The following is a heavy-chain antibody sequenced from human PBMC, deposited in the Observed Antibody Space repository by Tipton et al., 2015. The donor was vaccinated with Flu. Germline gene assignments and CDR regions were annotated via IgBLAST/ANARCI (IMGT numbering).Heavy chain of an antibody. J-gene: IGHJ1*01. CDR1: GFTFDDYA. CDR3: AKDIFRYVAAASYFQH. Sequence: VQLVQSGGGLVQPGRSLRLSCAASGFTFDDYAMHWVRQAPGKGLEWVSGISWNSGSIGYADSVKGRFTISRDNAKNSLYLQMNSLRAEDTALYYCAKDIFRYVAAASYFQHWGQGTLVTVSS. CDR2: ISWNSGSI. V-gene: IGHV3-9*01. D-gene: IGHD2-2*01.